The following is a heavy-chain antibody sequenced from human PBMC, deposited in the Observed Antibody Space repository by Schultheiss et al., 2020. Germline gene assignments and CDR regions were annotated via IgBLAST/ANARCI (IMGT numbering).Heavy chain of an antibody. J-gene: IGHJ4*02. CDR1: GGSISSGDYY. V-gene: IGHV4-30-4*01. D-gene: IGHD6-19*01. CDR2: IYYSGST. Sequence: SETLSLTCTVSGGSISSGDYYWSWIRQPPGKGLEWIGYIYYSGSTNYNPSLKSRVTISVDTSKNQFSLKLSSVTAADTAVYYCAKTPLFDSGWYFDYWGQGTLVTVSS. CDR3: AKTPLFDSGWYFDY.